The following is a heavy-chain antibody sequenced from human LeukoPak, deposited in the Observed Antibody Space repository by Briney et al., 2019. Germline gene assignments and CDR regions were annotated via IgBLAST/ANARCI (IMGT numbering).Heavy chain of an antibody. CDR3: ARQRYYDSSGYYY. V-gene: IGHV1-69*04. CDR2: IIPILGIA. CDR1: GGTFSSYA. Sequence: SVKVSCKASGGTFSSYAISWVRQAPGQGLEWMGRIIPILGIANYAQKFQGRVTITADKSTSTAYMELSSLRSEDTAVYYCARQRYYDSSGYYYWGQGTLVTVSS. J-gene: IGHJ4*02. D-gene: IGHD3-22*01.